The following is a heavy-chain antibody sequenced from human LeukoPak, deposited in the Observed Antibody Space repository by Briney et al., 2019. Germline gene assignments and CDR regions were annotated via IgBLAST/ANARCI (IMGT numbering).Heavy chain of an antibody. J-gene: IGHJ3*02. CDR2: ISGSGGST. CDR3: ARGGGATHDALDI. CDR1: GFTFSSYG. D-gene: IGHD3-16*01. V-gene: IGHV3-23*01. Sequence: GGSLRLSCAASGFTFSSYGMSWVRQAPGKGLEWVSAISGSGGSTYYADSMKGQLTISRDKSKNTLYLQMNTLRAEDTAVYYCARGGGATHDALDIWGQGTMVTVSS.